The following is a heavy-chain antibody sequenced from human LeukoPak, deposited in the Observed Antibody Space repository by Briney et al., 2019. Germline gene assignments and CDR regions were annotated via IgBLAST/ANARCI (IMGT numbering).Heavy chain of an antibody. V-gene: IGHV3-66*01. CDR3: AHGDYPLTY. D-gene: IGHD4-17*01. CDR1: GITVGTNY. CDR2: IYTDGNT. Sequence: GGSLRLSCAASGITVGTNYWNWVRQPPGKGLEWISLIYTDGNTQYADSVKGGFTSSRDSSKNTLYLQMNSLRAEDTAVYYCAHGDYPLTYWGQGTLVTVSS. J-gene: IGHJ4*02.